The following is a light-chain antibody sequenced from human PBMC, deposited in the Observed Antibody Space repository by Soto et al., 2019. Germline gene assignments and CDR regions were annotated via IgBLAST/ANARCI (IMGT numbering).Light chain of an antibody. CDR3: CSYAGSYTSPYV. V-gene: IGLV2-11*01. CDR2: DVS. J-gene: IGLJ1*01. Sequence: QSALTQPRSVSGSPGQSVTISCTGTSSDVGGYNYVSRYQQHPGKAPKLMIYDVSKRPSGVPDRFSGSKSGNTASLTISGLQAEDEADYYCCSYAGSYTSPYVFGTGTKLTVL. CDR1: SSDVGGYNY.